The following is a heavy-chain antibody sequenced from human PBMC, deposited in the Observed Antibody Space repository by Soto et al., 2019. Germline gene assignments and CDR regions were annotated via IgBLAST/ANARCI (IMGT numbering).Heavy chain of an antibody. CDR2: INAGNGNT. V-gene: IGHV1-3*01. D-gene: IGHD6-6*01. Sequence: ASVKVSCKASGYTFTSYAMHWVRQAPGQRLEWMGWINAGNGNTKYSQKFQGRVTITRDTSASTAYMELSSLRSEDTAVYYCARGTLVAARPYWYWGQGTLVTVSS. CDR1: GYTFTSYA. CDR3: ARGTLVAARPYWY. J-gene: IGHJ4*02.